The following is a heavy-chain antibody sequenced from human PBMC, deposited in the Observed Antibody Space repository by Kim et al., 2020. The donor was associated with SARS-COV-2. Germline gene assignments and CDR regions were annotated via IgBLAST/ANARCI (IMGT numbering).Heavy chain of an antibody. V-gene: IGHV1-69*01. D-gene: IGHD2-21*01. J-gene: IGHJ5*02. Sequence: NYAQKFQGRVTITADESTSTAYMGLSSLRSEDTAVYYCARDVWRGGFDPWGQGTLVTVSS. CDR3: ARDVWRGGFDP.